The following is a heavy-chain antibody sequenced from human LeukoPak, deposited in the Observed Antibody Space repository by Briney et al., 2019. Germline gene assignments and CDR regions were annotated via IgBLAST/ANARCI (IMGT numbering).Heavy chain of an antibody. CDR2: ISYDGSNK. CDR1: GFTLSSYG. D-gene: IGHD5-18*01. J-gene: IGHJ4*02. V-gene: IGHV3-30*18. Sequence: VGSLRLSCAASGFTLSSYGMHWARQTPGKGLGWVADISYDGSNKYYADSVKGRFTISRDNSKNPLYLQMNSLRAEDTAVYYCAKDKSGGYSYGGFDYWGQGPLVTVSS. CDR3: AKDKSGGYSYGGFDY.